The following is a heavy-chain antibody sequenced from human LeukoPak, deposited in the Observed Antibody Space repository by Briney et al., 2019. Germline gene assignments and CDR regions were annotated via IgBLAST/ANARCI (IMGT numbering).Heavy chain of an antibody. CDR1: GYSFTSYW. CDR3: ARRSISLDY. Sequence: PGESLKISCKGSGYSFTSYWIGWVRQATGQGLEWMGWMNPNSGNTGYAQKFQGRVIITRNTSISTAYMELSSLRSEDTAVYYCARRSISLDYWGQGTLVTVSS. D-gene: IGHD6-6*01. J-gene: IGHJ4*02. V-gene: IGHV1-8*03. CDR2: MNPNSGNT.